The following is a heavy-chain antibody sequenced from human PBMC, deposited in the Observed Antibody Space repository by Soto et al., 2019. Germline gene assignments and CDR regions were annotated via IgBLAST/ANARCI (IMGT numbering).Heavy chain of an antibody. J-gene: IGHJ3*02. CDR2: IYYTGRT. CDR1: GGSISTYY. CDR3: ARGVQSSSFAFDI. Sequence: SETLSLTCTVSGGSISTYYWSWIRQPPGKGLERIGYIYYTGRTNNNPSIKSRVNISVDTSKNHFSLKMSSVTAADTAVFYCARGVQSSSFAFDIWGQGTMVTVSS. V-gene: IGHV4-59*08. D-gene: IGHD6-6*01.